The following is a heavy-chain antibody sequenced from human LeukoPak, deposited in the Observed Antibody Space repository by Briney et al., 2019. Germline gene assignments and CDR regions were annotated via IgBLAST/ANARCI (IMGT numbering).Heavy chain of an antibody. CDR1: GGSVSSGSYY. CDR2: IYYSGST. J-gene: IGHJ4*02. CDR3: ARIGSGGYYSVRAYYFDY. D-gene: IGHD3-10*01. Sequence: PSETLSLTCTVSGGSVSSGSYYWSWIRQPPGKGLEWIGYIYYSGSTNYNPSLKSRVNISVDTSKHQFSLKLSSVTAADTAVYYCARIGSGGYYSVRAYYFDYWGQGTLVTVSS. V-gene: IGHV4-61*01.